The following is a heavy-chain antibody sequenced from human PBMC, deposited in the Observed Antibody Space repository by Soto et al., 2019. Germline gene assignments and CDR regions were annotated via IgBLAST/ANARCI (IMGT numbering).Heavy chain of an antibody. Sequence: QVQLQESGPGLVKPSETLSLTCTVSGASISSYHWSWIRQTPGKGLEWIGYIYYSGSANYNPSLKSRVTFSVDTSKNQVSRKLISVTAADTGVYYCAAAVPAEYVFPYYDMDVWGKGTTVTVSS. D-gene: IGHD3-16*01. J-gene: IGHJ6*03. V-gene: IGHV4-59*01. CDR2: IYYSGSA. CDR1: GASISSYH. CDR3: AAAVPAEYVFPYYDMDV.